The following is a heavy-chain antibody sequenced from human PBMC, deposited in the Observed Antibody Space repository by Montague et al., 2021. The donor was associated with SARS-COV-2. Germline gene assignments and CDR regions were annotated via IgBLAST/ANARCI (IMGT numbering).Heavy chain of an antibody. V-gene: IGHV6-1*01. CDR1: GDSVSSNSAT. J-gene: IGHJ6*02. Sequence: CAISGDSVSSNSATWNWVRQSPSRGLEWLGRTYYRSKWYNDYAVSVRGRVTINPDASKNQFSLQLNSVTPEDTAIYYCKSGREGNYNVMDVWGQGTTVTVSS. CDR3: KSGREGNYNVMDV. CDR2: TYYRSKWYN. D-gene: IGHD1-1*01.